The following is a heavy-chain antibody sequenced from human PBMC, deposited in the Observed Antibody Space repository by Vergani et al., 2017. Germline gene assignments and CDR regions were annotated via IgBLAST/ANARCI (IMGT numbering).Heavy chain of an antibody. CDR1: GGSISSYC. V-gene: IGHV4-59*01. D-gene: IGHD3-10*01. CDR3: ARVGGRGFFDY. Sequence: QVQLQESGPGLVKPSETLSLTCTVSGGSISSYCWSWIRQPPGKGLEWIGYIYYSGSTNYNPSLKSRVTISVDTSKNQFSLKLSSVTAADTAVYYCARVGGRGFFDYWGQGTLVTVSS. J-gene: IGHJ4*02. CDR2: IYYSGST.